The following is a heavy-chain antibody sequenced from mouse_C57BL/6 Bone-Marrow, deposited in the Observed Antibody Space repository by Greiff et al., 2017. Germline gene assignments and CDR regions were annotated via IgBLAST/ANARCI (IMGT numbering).Heavy chain of an antibody. V-gene: IGHV1-39*01. CDR3: APYYYGSSYRYFDV. D-gene: IGHD1-1*01. CDR1: GYSFTDYN. J-gene: IGHJ1*03. CDR2: INPNYGTT. Sequence: EVQLQQSGPELVKPGASVKISCKASGYSFTDYNMNWVKQSNGKSLEWIGVINPNYGTTSYNQKFKGKATLTVDQSSSTAYMQLNSLTSEDSAVYYCAPYYYGSSYRYFDVWGTGTTVTVSS.